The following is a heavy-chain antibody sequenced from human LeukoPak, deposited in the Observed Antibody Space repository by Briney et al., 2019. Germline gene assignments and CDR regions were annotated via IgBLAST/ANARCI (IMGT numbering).Heavy chain of an antibody. V-gene: IGHV3-30*04. CDR3: ARDAYSGYDFSY. D-gene: IGHD5-12*01. CDR1: GFTFTNYP. CDR2: ISYDGSTK. Sequence: GGSLRLSCAASGFTFTNYPIHWVRQAPGKGLEWVTVISYDGSTKYYADSVKGRFSISRDSSKNTQHLQMNNLRAEDTAVYYCARDAYSGYDFSYWGQGTLVTVSS. J-gene: IGHJ4*02.